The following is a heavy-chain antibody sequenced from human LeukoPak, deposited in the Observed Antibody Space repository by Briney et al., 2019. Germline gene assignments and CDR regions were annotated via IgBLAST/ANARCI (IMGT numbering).Heavy chain of an antibody. CDR1: GFTFSNAW. D-gene: IGHD4-17*01. CDR2: IKSKTDGGTT. J-gene: IGHJ6*02. V-gene: IGHV3-15*01. Sequence: PGGSLRLSCAASGFTFSNAWMSWVRQAPGKGLEWVGRIKSKTDGGTTDYAAPVKGRFTISRDDSKNTLYLQMNSLKTEDTAVYYCTTEDGDYYYYGMDVWGQGTTVTVSS. CDR3: TTEDGDYYYYGMDV.